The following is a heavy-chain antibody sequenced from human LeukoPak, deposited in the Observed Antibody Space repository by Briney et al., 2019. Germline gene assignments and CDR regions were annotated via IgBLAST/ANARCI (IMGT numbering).Heavy chain of an antibody. D-gene: IGHD5-18*01. CDR2: IYYSGST. CDR3: ARVPRGYSYGLNFDY. Sequence: SETLSLTCTVSGGSISSHYWSWIRQPPGKGLEWIGYIYYSGSTNYNPSLKRRVTISVDTSKNQFSLKLSSVTAADTAVYYCARVPRGYSYGLNFDYWGQGTLVTVSS. V-gene: IGHV4-59*11. J-gene: IGHJ4*02. CDR1: GGSISSHY.